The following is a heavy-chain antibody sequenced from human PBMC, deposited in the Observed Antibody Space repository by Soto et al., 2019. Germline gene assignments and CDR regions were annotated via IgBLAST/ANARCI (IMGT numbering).Heavy chain of an antibody. CDR1: GYSFTTYA. J-gene: IGHJ4*02. V-gene: IGHV1-3*01. CDR2: INAGNGNT. Sequence: QVQLVQSGAEVKKPGASVKVSCKASGYSFTTYAIHWVRQAPAQRFEWIGWINAGNGNTKYSQKFQGRVTITRDTSATTTYMELSSLRSEDTAVYYCARLLSFGELTLDSWGQGSLVTVSS. D-gene: IGHD3-10*01. CDR3: ARLLSFGELTLDS.